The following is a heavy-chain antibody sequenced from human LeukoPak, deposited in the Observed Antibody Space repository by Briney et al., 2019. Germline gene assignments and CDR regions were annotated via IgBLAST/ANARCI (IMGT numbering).Heavy chain of an antibody. Sequence: GGSLRLSCAASGFTFSSYAMHWVRQAPGKGLEWVAVISYDGSNKYYADSVKGRFTISRDNSKNTLYLQMNSLRAEDTAVYYCAKDRCNSCSFHYWGQGTLVTVSS. CDR3: AKDRCNSCSFHY. J-gene: IGHJ4*02. V-gene: IGHV3-30-3*01. CDR1: GFTFSSYA. CDR2: ISYDGSNK. D-gene: IGHD2-2*01.